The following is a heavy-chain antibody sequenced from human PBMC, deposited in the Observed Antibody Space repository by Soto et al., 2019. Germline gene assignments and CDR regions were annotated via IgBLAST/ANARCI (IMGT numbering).Heavy chain of an antibody. J-gene: IGHJ3*02. V-gene: IGHV5-51*01. CDR3: ARQGPSNGDAFDI. CDR2: IYPGDSDT. Sequence: GESLKISCKGSGYSFTSYWIGWVRQMPGKGLEWMGIIYPGDSDTRYSPSFQGLVNISTGKSISTAYLQWSSLKASDTAMYYCARQGPSNGDAFDIWGQGTMVTVSS. CDR1: GYSFTSYW.